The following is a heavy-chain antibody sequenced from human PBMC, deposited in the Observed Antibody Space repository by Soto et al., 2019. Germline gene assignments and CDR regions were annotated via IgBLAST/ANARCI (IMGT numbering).Heavy chain of an antibody. V-gene: IGHV3-21*01. CDR1: GFAFNNYG. CDR2: ISKSDYT. J-gene: IGHJ4*02. CDR3: AREDSIIIPAVSDF. D-gene: IGHD2-2*01. Sequence: GGSLRLSCTVSGFAFNNYGINWVRQSPGKGLEWVSSISKSDYTYYSDSVKGRFTISRDNAKNSVSLQMNTLRVEDTAVYYCAREDSIIIPAVSDFWGQGTLVTVSS.